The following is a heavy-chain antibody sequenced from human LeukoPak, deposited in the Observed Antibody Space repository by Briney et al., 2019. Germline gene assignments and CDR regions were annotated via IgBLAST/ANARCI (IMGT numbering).Heavy chain of an antibody. Sequence: SPTLSLTCAISGDSVSSNSAAWDWLRQSPSRGLVWLGRTYYRSMLYNDYALSLKSRITINPDTSKNQFFLQLTSVTPEDTAVYYWGRDREDSGWYFGWFVPWGQGTLVTVAS. CDR2: TYYRSMLYN. V-gene: IGHV6-1*01. D-gene: IGHD6-19*01. CDR3: GRDREDSGWYFGWFVP. J-gene: IGHJ5*02. CDR1: GDSVSSNSAA.